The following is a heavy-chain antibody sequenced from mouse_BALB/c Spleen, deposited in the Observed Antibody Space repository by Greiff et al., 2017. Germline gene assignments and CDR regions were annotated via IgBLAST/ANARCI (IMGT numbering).Heavy chain of an antibody. D-gene: IGHD1-2*01. J-gene: IGHJ4*01. CDR1: GFTFSSYT. Sequence: EVMLVESGGGLVQPGGSLKLSCAASGFTFSSYTMSWVRQTPEKRLEWVAYISNGGGSTYYPDTVKGRFTISRDNAKNTLYLQMSSLKSEDTAMYYCARQEHYYGFYAMDYWGQGTSVTVSS. CDR2: ISNGGGST. V-gene: IGHV5-12-2*01. CDR3: ARQEHYYGFYAMDY.